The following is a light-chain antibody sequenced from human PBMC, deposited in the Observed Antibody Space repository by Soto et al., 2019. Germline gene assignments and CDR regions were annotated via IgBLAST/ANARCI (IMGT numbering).Light chain of an antibody. Sequence: DIQMTQSPSSVGDRVTITCRASQGISSWLAWYQQKPGKAPKLLIYTVSSLQSGVPSRFSGSGSGTDFTLTISSLQPEDFATYYCQQANSFPLTFGGGTKVEIK. V-gene: IGKV1-12*01. CDR3: QQANSFPLT. CDR2: TVS. J-gene: IGKJ4*01. CDR1: QGISSW.